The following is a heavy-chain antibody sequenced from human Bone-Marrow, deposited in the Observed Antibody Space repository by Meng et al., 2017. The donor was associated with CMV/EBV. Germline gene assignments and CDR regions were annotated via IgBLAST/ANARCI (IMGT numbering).Heavy chain of an antibody. J-gene: IGHJ4*02. CDR3: ARDGPFGELFLYFDY. CDR2: ISAYNGNT. V-gene: IGHV1-18*01. CDR1: GYTFTSYG. Sequence: QVQLVQSGAEVKNPGASVKVSCKASGYTFTSYGISWVRQAPGQGLEWMGWISAYNGNTNYAQKLQGRVTMTTETSTSTAYMELRSLRSDDTAVYYCARDGPFGELFLYFDYWGQGTLVTVSS. D-gene: IGHD3-10*01.